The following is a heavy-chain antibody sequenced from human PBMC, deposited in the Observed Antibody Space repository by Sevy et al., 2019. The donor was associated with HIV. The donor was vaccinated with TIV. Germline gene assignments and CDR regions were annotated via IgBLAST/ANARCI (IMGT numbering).Heavy chain of an antibody. V-gene: IGHV4-4*07. CDR2: IYSSGST. CDR1: GGSISSHY. D-gene: IGHD3-22*01. CDR3: VRGHYYDSSGYYHTRDYYFEY. J-gene: IGHJ4*02. Sequence: SETLSHTCTVSGGSISSHYWSWIRQPAGEGLEWIGRIYSSGSTNYNPSLKSRVTMSVDSSKNQFSLTLNSVTAADTAVYYCVRGHYYDSSGYYHTRDYYFEYWGQGTLVTVSS.